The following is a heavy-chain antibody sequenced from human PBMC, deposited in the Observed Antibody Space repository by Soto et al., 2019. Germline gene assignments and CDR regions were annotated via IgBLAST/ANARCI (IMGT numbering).Heavy chain of an antibody. CDR1: GFTFSSYW. Sequence: GGSLRLSCAASGFTFSSYWMHWVRQAPGKGLVWVSRINNDGSSISYADSVKGRFTIARDKAKNTLYLQMNSLRVEDTAVYYCAKVGYYGSGSLGFNPWGQGTLVTVSS. CDR3: AKVGYYGSGSLGFNP. CDR2: INNDGSSI. J-gene: IGHJ5*02. D-gene: IGHD3-10*01. V-gene: IGHV3-74*01.